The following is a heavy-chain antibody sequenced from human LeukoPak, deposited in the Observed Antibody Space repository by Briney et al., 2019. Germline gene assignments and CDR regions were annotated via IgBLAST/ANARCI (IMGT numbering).Heavy chain of an antibody. J-gene: IGHJ4*02. CDR1: GGSFSGYY. Sequence: SETLSLTCAVYGGSFSGYYWSWIRQPPGKGLEWIGEINHSGSTNYNPSLKSRVTISVDTSKNQFSLKLSSVTAADTAVYYCARDNRRHSGVFDYWGQGTLVTVSS. D-gene: IGHD1-14*01. V-gene: IGHV4-34*01. CDR2: INHSGST. CDR3: ARDNRRHSGVFDY.